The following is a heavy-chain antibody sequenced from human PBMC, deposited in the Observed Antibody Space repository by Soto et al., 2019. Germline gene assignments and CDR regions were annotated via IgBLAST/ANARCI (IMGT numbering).Heavy chain of an antibody. Sequence: EVKVLESGGDLVQPGGSLRLSCVASGFTFSEYAMTWVRQAPGKGLDWVSSVSANGDITYYADSVKGRFTISRDNSNNILLLQMNSMSAEDTALYYRARGDRAGSGSPASYYFSGFDVWGQGTIVIVSS. V-gene: IGHV3-23*01. CDR3: ARGDRAGSGSPASYYFSGFDV. J-gene: IGHJ6*02. CDR1: GFTFSEYA. CDR2: VSANGDIT. D-gene: IGHD3-10*01.